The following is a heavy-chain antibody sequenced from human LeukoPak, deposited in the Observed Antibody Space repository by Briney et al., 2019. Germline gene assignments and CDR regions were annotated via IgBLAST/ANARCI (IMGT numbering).Heavy chain of an antibody. V-gene: IGHV3-21*01. CDR3: ASPGNYYDSSPETTYFDY. D-gene: IGHD3-22*01. CDR1: GFTFSSYS. J-gene: IGHJ4*02. CDR2: ISSSSSYI. Sequence: GGSLRLSCAASGFTFSSYSMNWVRQAPGKGLEWVSSISSSSSYICYADSVKGRFTISRDNAKNSLYLQMNSLRAEDTAVYYCASPGNYYDSSPETTYFDYWGQGTLVTVSS.